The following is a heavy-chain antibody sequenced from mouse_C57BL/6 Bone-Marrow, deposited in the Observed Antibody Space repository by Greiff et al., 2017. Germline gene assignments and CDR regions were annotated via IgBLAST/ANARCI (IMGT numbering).Heavy chain of an antibody. V-gene: IGHV1-80*01. CDR1: GYAFSSYW. J-gene: IGHJ2*01. D-gene: IGHD1-1*01. CDR2: IYPGDGDT. CDR3: ARAVYYYGPSFDY. Sequence: QVQLQQSGAELVKPGASVKISCKASGYAFSSYWMNWVKQRPGKGLEWIGQIYPGDGDTNYNGKFKGKATLTADKSSSTAYMQLSSLTSEDSAVYFGARAVYYYGPSFDYWGQGTTLTVSS.